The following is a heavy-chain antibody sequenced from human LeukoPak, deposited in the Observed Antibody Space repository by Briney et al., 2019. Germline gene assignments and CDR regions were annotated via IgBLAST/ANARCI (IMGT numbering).Heavy chain of an antibody. J-gene: IGHJ4*02. Sequence: GGSLRLSCAASGFTFSSYGMHWVRQAPGKGLEWVAVISYDGSNKYYADSVKGRFTISRDNSKNTLYLQMNSLRAEDTAVYYCAKDPDLGYFDWLLDYWGQGTLVTASS. CDR1: GFTFSSYG. V-gene: IGHV3-30*18. CDR3: AKDPDLGYFDWLLDY. D-gene: IGHD3-9*01. CDR2: ISYDGSNK.